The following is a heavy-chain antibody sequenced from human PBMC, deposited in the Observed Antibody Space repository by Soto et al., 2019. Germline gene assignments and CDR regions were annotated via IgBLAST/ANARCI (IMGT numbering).Heavy chain of an antibody. V-gene: IGHV5-51*01. D-gene: IGHD2-2*01. CDR2: IYPGDSNT. CDR3: ARRGSSSAICYSVGDYYYYGVDV. Sequence: GESLKISCKGSGYSFTKYWIGWVRQMPGKGLEWMGIIYPGDSNTRYSPSFQGQVTISADKSINTAYLQWSSLKASDTAMYYCARRGSSSAICYSVGDYYYYGVDVWGQGTTVTVSS. J-gene: IGHJ6*02. CDR1: GYSFTKYW.